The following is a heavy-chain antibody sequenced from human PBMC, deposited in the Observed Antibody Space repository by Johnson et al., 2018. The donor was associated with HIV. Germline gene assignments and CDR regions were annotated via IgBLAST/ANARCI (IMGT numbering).Heavy chain of an antibody. Sequence: QMQLVESGGGLVQPGGSLRLSCAASGFTFSSYAMHWVRQAPGKGLEWVAVISYDGSNKYYADSVKGRFTISRDNSKNTLYLQMNSLRAEDTALYYWARGVGGAGDDAFDIWGQGTMVTVSS. CDR1: GFTFSSYA. CDR3: ARGVGGAGDDAFDI. CDR2: ISYDGSNK. V-gene: IGHV3-30*04. D-gene: IGHD6-19*01. J-gene: IGHJ3*02.